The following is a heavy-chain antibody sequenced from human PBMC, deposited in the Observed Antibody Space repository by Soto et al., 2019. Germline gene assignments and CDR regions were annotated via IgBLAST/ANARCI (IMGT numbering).Heavy chain of an antibody. CDR1: GYSFTSYW. D-gene: IGHD3-22*01. J-gene: IGHJ6*02. CDR2: IDPSDSYT. V-gene: IGHV5-10-1*01. Sequence: EVQLVQSGAEVKKPGESLRISCKGSGYSFTSYWISWVRQMPGKGLEWMGRIDPSDSYTNYSPSFQGHVTISADKSISTAYLQWSSLKASDTAMYYCARLSPNYDSSGYHPGYYGMDVWGQGTTVTVSS. CDR3: ARLSPNYDSSGYHPGYYGMDV.